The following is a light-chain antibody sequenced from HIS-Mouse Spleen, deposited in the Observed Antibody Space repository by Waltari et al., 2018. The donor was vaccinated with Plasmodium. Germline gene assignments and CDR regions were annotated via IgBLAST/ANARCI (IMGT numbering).Light chain of an antibody. V-gene: IGKV1-39*01. CDR2: AAS. J-gene: IGKJ1*01. CDR1: QSISSY. CDR3: QQSYSTWT. Sequence: DIQMTQSPSSLSASVGDRVTITCRASQSISSYLNWDQQKPGKAPKLLIYAASSLQSGVPSRFSSSGSGTDFTLTISSLQPEYFATYYCQQSYSTWTFGQGTKVEIK.